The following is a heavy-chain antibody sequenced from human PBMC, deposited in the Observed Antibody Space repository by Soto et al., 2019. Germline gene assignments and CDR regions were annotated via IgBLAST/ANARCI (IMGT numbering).Heavy chain of an antibody. D-gene: IGHD3-10*01. CDR2: INPSGGST. V-gene: IGHV1-46*01. CDR3: ARDLSSWLGDY. J-gene: IGHJ4*02. CDR1: GYSFTNYD. Sequence: ASVKVSCKTSGYSFTNYDIHWVRQAPGQGLEWMGVINPSGGSTTYAQKFQGRVTMTRDASTSTVYMELSSLRSADTAVYYCARDLSSWLGDYWGQGTLVPVSS.